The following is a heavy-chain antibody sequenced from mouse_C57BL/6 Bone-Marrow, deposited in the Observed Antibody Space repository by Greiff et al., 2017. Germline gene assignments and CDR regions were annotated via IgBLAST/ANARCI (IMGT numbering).Heavy chain of an antibody. CDR1: GYTFTSYG. CDR3: ARDVVLQVYYYAMDY. V-gene: IGHV1-81*01. Sequence: VQLQQSGAELARPGASVKLSCKASGYTFTSYGISWVKQRTGQGLEWIGEIYPRSGNTYYNEKFKGKATLTADKSSSTAYMELRSLTSEDSAVYFCARDVVLQVYYYAMDYWVQGTSVTVSS. CDR2: IYPRSGNT. D-gene: IGHD1-1*01. J-gene: IGHJ4*01.